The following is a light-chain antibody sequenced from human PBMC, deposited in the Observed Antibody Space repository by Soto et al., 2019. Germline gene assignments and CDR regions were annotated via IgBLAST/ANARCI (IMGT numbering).Light chain of an antibody. CDR1: KSISRT. CDR3: QQYNNWPLT. CDR2: DAS. Sequence: EIVLTQSPATLSVSPGERATLSCRASKSISRTLAWYQQRPGQPPRLLIYDASIRATGFPARFSGSGSGTEFTLTISSLQSEDFAVYYCQQYNNWPLTFGGGTTVEIK. J-gene: IGKJ4*01. V-gene: IGKV3D-15*01.